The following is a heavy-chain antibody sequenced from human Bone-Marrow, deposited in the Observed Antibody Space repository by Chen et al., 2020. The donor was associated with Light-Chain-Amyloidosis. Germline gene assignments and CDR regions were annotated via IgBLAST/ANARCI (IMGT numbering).Heavy chain of an antibody. CDR1: GGPISSGGYY. J-gene: IGHJ5*02. CDR2: IYHSGSV. Sequence: QVQLQESGPGLVKPSQTLSLSCPFSGGPISSGGYYWSWIRQHPGKGLEWIGFIYHSGSVTYNPSLRSRLTISVDTSRNQFSLKLSSVTAADTAVYYCARGPNVAFDPWGQGTLVTVSS. CDR3: ARGPNVAFDP. D-gene: IGHD3-10*02. V-gene: IGHV4-31*03.